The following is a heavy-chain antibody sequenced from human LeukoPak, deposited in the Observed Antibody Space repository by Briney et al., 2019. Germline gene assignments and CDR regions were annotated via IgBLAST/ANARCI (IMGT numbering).Heavy chain of an antibody. J-gene: IGHJ4*02. V-gene: IGHV1-69*13. Sequence: SSVNVSCKASGGTFSSYAISWVRQAPGQGLEWMGGIIPIFGTANYAQKFQGRVTITADESTSTAYMELSSLRSEDTAVYYCARGKQQLVRINYFDYWGQGTLVTVSS. D-gene: IGHD6-13*01. CDR3: ARGKQQLVRINYFDY. CDR2: IIPIFGTA. CDR1: GGTFSSYA.